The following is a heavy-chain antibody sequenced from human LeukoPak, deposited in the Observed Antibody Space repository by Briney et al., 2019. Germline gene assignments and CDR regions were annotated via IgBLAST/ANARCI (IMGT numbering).Heavy chain of an antibody. Sequence: QPGGSLRLSCAASGFTFSSYWMSWVRQAPGKGLEWVANIKQDGSEKYYVDSVKGRFTISRGNAKNSLYLQMNSLRAEDTAVYYCVIKGSRYAFDIWGQGTMVTVSS. D-gene: IGHD5-24*01. CDR3: VIKGSRYAFDI. CDR2: IKQDGSEK. V-gene: IGHV3-7*01. J-gene: IGHJ3*02. CDR1: GFTFSSYW.